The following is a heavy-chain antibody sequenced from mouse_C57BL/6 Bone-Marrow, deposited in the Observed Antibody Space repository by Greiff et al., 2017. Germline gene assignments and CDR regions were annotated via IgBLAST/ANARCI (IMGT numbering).Heavy chain of an antibody. CDR2: INPSSGYT. V-gene: IGHV1-4*01. J-gene: IGHJ2*01. Sequence: QVQLQQSGAELARPGASVKMSCKASGYTFTSYTMHWVKQRPGQGLEWIGYINPSSGYTKYNQKFKVKATLTADKSSSTAYMQLSSLTSEDSAVYYCAGGGLLGHYFDYWGQGTTLTVSS. CDR3: AGGGLLGHYFDY. CDR1: GYTFTSYT. D-gene: IGHD2-1*01.